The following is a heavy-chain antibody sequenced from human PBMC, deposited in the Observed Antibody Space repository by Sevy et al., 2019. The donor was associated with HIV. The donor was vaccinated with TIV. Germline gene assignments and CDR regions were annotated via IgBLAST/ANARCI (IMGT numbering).Heavy chain of an antibody. CDR3: ARLGNHYYDSSGYYPNWFDP. CDR1: GYSFTSYW. V-gene: IGHV5-51*01. D-gene: IGHD3-22*01. Sequence: VESLKISCKGSGYSFTSYWIGWVRQMPGKGLEWMGIIYPGDSGTRYSPSFQGQVTISADKSISTAYLQWSSLKASDTAMYYCARLGNHYYDSSGYYPNWFDPWGQGTLVTVSS. J-gene: IGHJ5*02. CDR2: IYPGDSGT.